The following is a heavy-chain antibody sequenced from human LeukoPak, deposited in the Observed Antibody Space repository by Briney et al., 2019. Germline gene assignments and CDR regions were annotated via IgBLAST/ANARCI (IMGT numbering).Heavy chain of an antibody. CDR1: GYSFTSYW. J-gene: IGHJ3*01. CDR3: ARDGADNSGYYFGSL. D-gene: IGHD3-22*01. CDR2: IYSGGST. V-gene: IGHV3-53*01. Sequence: GESLQISCQGSGYSFTSYWIGWVRQAPGKGLEWVSVIYSGGSTYYADSAKGRFTISSDNSKNTLYLQMNSLRVEDTAVYYCARDGADNSGYYFGSLWGQGTMVTVSS.